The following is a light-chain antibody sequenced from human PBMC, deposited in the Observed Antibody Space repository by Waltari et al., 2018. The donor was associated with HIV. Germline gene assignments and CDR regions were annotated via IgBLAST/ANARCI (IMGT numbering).Light chain of an antibody. CDR2: EVT. Sequence: QSALTQPAPVSGSPGQSITLPCTATSSGVANSNIVSWYQHFRGKAPKLLIYEVTKRPSGISSRFSGSKSGNTASLTICDLQAEDEATYYCCSYGSSATCVVFGGGTRVTV. CDR3: CSYGSSATCVV. V-gene: IGLV2-23*02. CDR1: SSGVANSNI. J-gene: IGLJ2*01.